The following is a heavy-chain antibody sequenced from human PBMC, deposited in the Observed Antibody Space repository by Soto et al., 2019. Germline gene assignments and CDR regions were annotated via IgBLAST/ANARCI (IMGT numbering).Heavy chain of an antibody. CDR2: ISAHNGNT. D-gene: IGHD1-1*01. CDR1: GYTFTSYG. J-gene: IGHJ4*02. Sequence: QVHLVQSGAEVKKPGASVKVSCKCSGYTFTSYGITWVRQAPGQGLEWMGWISAHNGNTDYAQKLQGRVTVTRDTATSTAYMELRSLRSDDTAVYYCARGRYGDYWGQGALVTVSS. V-gene: IGHV1-18*01. CDR3: ARGRYGDY.